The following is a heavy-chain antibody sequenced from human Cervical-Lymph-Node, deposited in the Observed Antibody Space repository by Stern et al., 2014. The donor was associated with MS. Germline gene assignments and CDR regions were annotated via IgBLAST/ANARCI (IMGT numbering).Heavy chain of an antibody. V-gene: IGHV2-70*19. CDR1: GFSLDTSGKC. J-gene: IGHJ4*02. CDR2: IDWDDDK. Sequence: ESGPALVQSRQTLTLPCTFSGFSLDTSGKCVRWVRQSPGQALEWLALIDWDDDKHYSTSLKTRLTISKDTPKTQVVLTMTDMEPVDTATYYCAFSSSWAFETWGQGTQVTVSS. D-gene: IGHD3-22*01. CDR3: AFSSSWAFET.